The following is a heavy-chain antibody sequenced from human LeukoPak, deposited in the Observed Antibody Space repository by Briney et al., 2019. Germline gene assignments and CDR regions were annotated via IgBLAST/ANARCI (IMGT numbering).Heavy chain of an antibody. CDR3: ARAKEYCSGGSCYSQYY. CDR2: ISAYNGNT. J-gene: IGHJ4*02. CDR1: GYTFTSYG. V-gene: IGHV1-18*01. Sequence: ASVEVSCKASGYTFTSYGISWVRQAPGQGLEWMGWISAYNGNTNYAQKLQGRVTMTTDTSTSTAYMELRSLRSDDTAVYYCARAKEYCSGGSCYSQYYWGQGTLVTVSS. D-gene: IGHD2-15*01.